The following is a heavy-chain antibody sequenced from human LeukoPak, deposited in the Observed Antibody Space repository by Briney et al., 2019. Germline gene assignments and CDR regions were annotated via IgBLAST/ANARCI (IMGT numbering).Heavy chain of an antibody. J-gene: IGHJ4*02. CDR3: ARGIADPYSFDS. Sequence: SETLSLTCTVSGGSINFYYWSWIRQPAGKGLEWIGRIYSTGSTNYSPSLKSRVTMSVDKTKNQFSLNLSSVTAADTAVYYCARGIADPYSFDSWGQGTLVTVSS. D-gene: IGHD6-13*01. V-gene: IGHV4-4*07. CDR1: GGSINFYY. CDR2: IYSTGST.